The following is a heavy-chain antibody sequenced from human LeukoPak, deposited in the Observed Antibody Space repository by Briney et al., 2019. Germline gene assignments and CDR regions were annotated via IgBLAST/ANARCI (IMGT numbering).Heavy chain of an antibody. CDR3: AKDIDNGDYVVY. CDR1: GFTFSSYA. CDR2: IGSSGDIT. V-gene: IGHV3-23*01. J-gene: IGHJ4*02. Sequence: PGVSLRLSCAASGFTFSSYAMSWVRQAPGMGLEWVSSIGSSGDITYYADSVKGRFTISRDNSKNTLYLQMDSLRAEDTAVYYCAKDIDNGDYVVYWGQGTLVTVSS. D-gene: IGHD4-17*01.